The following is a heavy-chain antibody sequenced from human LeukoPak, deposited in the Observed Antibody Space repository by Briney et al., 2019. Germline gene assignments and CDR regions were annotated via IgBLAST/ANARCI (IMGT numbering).Heavy chain of an antibody. J-gene: IGHJ3*02. V-gene: IGHV3-53*01. CDR3: ARDYCTGGVCYAVGAFDI. Sequence: PGGSLRLSCAASGFTVSSNYMSWVRQAPGKGLEWVSVIYSGGSTYYAGSVKGRFTISRDNSKNTLYLQMNSLRAEDTAVYYCARDYCTGGVCYAVGAFDIWGQGTMVTVSS. CDR2: IYSGGST. D-gene: IGHD2-8*02. CDR1: GFTVSSNY.